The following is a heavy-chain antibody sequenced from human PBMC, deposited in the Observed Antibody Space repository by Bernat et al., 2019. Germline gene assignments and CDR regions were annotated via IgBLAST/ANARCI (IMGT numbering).Heavy chain of an antibody. D-gene: IGHD4-23*01. CDR1: GGSFSGYY. Sequence: QVQLQQWGAGLLKPSETLSLTCAVYGGSFSGYYWSWIRQPPGKGLEWIGEINHSGSTNYNPSLKSRVTISVDTSKNQFSLKLSSVTAADTAVYYCARVGVNYAGPSDYWGQGTLVTVSS. J-gene: IGHJ4*02. CDR2: INHSGST. CDR3: ARVGVNYAGPSDY. V-gene: IGHV4-34*01.